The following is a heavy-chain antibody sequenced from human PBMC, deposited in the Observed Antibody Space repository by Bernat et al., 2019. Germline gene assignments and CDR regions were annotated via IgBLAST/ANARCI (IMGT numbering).Heavy chain of an antibody. J-gene: IGHJ4*02. CDR2: IYSGGST. V-gene: IGHV3-66*01. Sequence: EVQLVESGGGLVQPGGSLRLSCAASGFTVSSNYMSWVRQAPGKGLEWVSVIYSGGSTYYADSVKCRFTISRDNSKNTLYLQMNSLRAEDTAVYYCARAWWELPVWGYWGQGTLVTVSS. CDR3: ARAWWELPVWGY. D-gene: IGHD1-26*01. CDR1: GFTVSSNY.